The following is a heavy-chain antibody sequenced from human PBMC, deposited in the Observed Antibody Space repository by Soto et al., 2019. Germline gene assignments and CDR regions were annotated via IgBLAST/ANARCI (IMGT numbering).Heavy chain of an antibody. CDR2: IYWNADK. D-gene: IGHD1-26*01. CDR1: GFSLTTRGVG. V-gene: IGHV2-5*01. J-gene: IGHJ4*02. CDR3: VHRMWAGRQIEF. Sequence: QITLRESGPTLVRPTQTLTLTCTFSGFSLTTRGVGVGWIRQPPGKALEWLAFIYWNADKRYTSSLNNRLTITAESSENQVVLELTDMAPVDTATYYCVHRMWAGRQIEFWGRGTLVTVSS.